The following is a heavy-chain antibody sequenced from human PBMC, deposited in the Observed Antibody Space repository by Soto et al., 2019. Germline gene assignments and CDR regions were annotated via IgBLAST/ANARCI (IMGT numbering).Heavy chain of an antibody. J-gene: IGHJ6*01. CDR2: INPNSGGT. D-gene: IGHD5-12*01. V-gene: IGHV1-2*04. CDR1: GYTFTFYY. Sequence: ASVXVSCKASGYTFTFYYMHLFLQAPGQGLDWMGWINPNSGGTNYAQKFQGWVTMTRDTSISTAYMELSRLRSDDTAVYYCARYIVYLTRGGMDAWGQGTTVTV. CDR3: ARYIVYLTRGGMDA.